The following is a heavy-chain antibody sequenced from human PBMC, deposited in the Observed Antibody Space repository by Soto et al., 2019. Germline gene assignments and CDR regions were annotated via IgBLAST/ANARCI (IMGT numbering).Heavy chain of an antibody. CDR3: AKDIAVAGTYYYYGMDV. CDR1: GFTFSSYG. J-gene: IGHJ6*02. CDR2: ISYDGSNK. Sequence: GGSLRLSCAASGFTFSSYGMHWVRQAPGKGLEWVAVISYDGSNKYYADSVKGRFTISRDNSKNTLYLQMNSLRAEDTAVYYCAKDIAVAGTYYYYGMDVWGQGTTVTVSS. V-gene: IGHV3-30*18. D-gene: IGHD6-19*01.